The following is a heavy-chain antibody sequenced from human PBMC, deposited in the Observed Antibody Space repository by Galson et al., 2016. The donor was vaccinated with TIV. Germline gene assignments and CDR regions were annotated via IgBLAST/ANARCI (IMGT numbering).Heavy chain of an antibody. Sequence: SLRLSCAVSGISFSGYWMTWVRQAPGKGLEWVASINQGGSEKYYVDSVKGRFTISRDNAKNSLYLQMNSLRAEDTAMCYCASQGVDYWGQGTLVTVSS. CDR3: ASQGVDY. CDR2: INQGGSEK. V-gene: IGHV3-7*01. D-gene: IGHD2-8*01. J-gene: IGHJ4*02. CDR1: GISFSGYW.